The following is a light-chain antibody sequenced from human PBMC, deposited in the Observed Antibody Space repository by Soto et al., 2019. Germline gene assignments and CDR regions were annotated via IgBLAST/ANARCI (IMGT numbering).Light chain of an antibody. Sequence: EIVMTQSPATLSVSPGERVTLSCRASQDIRSSLAWYQQKPGQAPRLLISGASSRATGIPDRFSGSGSATDFTLTISRLEPEDFALYYCQQYGGSPITFGQGTKVDIK. CDR1: QDIRSS. CDR3: QQYGGSPIT. V-gene: IGKV3-20*01. CDR2: GAS. J-gene: IGKJ1*01.